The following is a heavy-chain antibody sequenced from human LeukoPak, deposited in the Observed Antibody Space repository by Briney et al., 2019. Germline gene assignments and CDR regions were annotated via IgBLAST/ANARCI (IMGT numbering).Heavy chain of an antibody. V-gene: IGHV1-69*05. CDR3: ARERPGDWNDAFDI. Sequence: ASVKVSCKASGGTFSSYAISWVRQAPGQGLEWMGGIIPIFGTANYAQKFQGRVTITTDESTSTAYMELSSLRSEDTAVYYCARERPGDWNDAFDIWGQGTMVTVSS. D-gene: IGHD2-21*02. J-gene: IGHJ3*02. CDR2: IIPIFGTA. CDR1: GGTFSSYA.